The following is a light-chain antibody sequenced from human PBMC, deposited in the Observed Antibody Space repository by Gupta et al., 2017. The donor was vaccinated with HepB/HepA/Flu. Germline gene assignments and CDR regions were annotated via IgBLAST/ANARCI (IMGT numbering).Light chain of an antibody. V-gene: IGKV3-15*01. Sequence: EIVMTQSPATLSVSPGERATLSCRASQSVSRNLAWYQQKPGQAPRLLVYGASTRATGIPAMFSGSGSGTEFTLTISSLQSEDFAVYYCQQDNNYPRTFGQGTKLEIK. CDR3: QQDNNYPRT. J-gene: IGKJ2*01. CDR2: GAS. CDR1: QSVSRN.